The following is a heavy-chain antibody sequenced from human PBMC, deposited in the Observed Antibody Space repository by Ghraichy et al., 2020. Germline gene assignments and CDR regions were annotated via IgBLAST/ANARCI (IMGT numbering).Heavy chain of an antibody. J-gene: IGHJ4*02. CDR3: ASRRAILFRDSSGYYYSPYYFDY. CDR1: GGSFSGYY. D-gene: IGHD3-22*01. CDR2: INHSGST. V-gene: IGHV4-34*01. Sequence: SETLSLTCAVYGGSFSGYYWSWIRQPPGKGLEWIGEINHSGSTNYNPSLKSRVTISVDTSKNQFSLKLSSVTAADTAVYYCASRRAILFRDSSGYYYSPYYFDYWGQGTLVTVSS.